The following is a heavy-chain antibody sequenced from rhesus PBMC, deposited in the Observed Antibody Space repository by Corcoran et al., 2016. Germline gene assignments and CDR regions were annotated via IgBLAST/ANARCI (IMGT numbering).Heavy chain of an antibody. J-gene: IGHJ1*01. V-gene: IGHV4-65*02. CDR1: GGSVSNNNW. CDR3: AATGDDISTYRPFQF. CDR2: IGATNDTT. Sequence: QVQLQESGPGLVKPSETLSLTCAVSGGSVSNNNWWTWIRQSPGKGVEWIGNIGATNDTTHTNPPIKIRVTVSKGTSKMQFSLIRSSGTVADTAVYYCAATGDDISTYRPFQFWGQGALVTVS. D-gene: IGHD6-43*01.